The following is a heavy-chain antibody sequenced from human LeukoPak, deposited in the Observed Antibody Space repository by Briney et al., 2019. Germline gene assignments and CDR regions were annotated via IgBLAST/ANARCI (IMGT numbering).Heavy chain of an antibody. CDR2: ISSSSSYI. CDR3: ARVLSVGNYYDSSGYYGDAFDI. CDR1: GFTFSSYS. Sequence: PGGSLRLSCAASGFTFSSYSMNWVRQAPGKGLEWVSSISSSSSYIYYADSVKGRFTISRDNAKNSLYLQMNSLRAEDTAVYYCARVLSVGNYYDSSGYYGDAFDIWGQGTMVTVSS. D-gene: IGHD3-22*01. J-gene: IGHJ3*02. V-gene: IGHV3-21*04.